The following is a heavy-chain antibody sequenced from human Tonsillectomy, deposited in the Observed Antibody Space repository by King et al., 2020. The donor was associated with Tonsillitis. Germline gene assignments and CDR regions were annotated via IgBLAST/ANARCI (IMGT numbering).Heavy chain of an antibody. V-gene: IGHV4-59*02. D-gene: IGHD2-2*01. CDR1: GGSVSSYY. CDR2: IYHSGST. J-gene: IGHJ2*01. CDR3: ARGGVVPPAAQTYWYFDL. Sequence: VQLQESGPGLVKSSETLSLTCTVSGGSVSSYYWSWLRQPPGKGLEWIGYIYHSGSTNYNPSLKSRFTISVDTSKNRFSLNLSSVTAADTAVYYCARGGVVPPAAQTYWYFDLWGRGTLVTVSS.